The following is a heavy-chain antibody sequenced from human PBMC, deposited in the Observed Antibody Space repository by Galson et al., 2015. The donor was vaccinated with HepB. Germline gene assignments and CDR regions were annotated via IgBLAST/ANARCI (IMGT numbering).Heavy chain of an antibody. D-gene: IGHD1-26*01. J-gene: IGHJ1*01. V-gene: IGHV3-53*01. CDR1: GFTVSSNY. Sequence: SLRLSCAASGFTVSSNYMSWVRQAPGKGLEWVSVIYSGGSTYYADSVKGRFTISRDNSKNTLYLQMNSLRAEDTAVYYCASPPPRSYSPEYFQHWGQGTLVTVSS. CDR3: ASPPPRSYSPEYFQH. CDR2: IYSGGST.